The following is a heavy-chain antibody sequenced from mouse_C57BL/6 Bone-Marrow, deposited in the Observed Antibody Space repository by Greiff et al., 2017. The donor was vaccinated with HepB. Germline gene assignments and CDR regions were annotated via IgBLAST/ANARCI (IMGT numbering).Heavy chain of an antibody. D-gene: IGHD1-1*01. Sequence: VQLKESGGGLVKPGGSLKLSCAASGFTFSSYAMSWVRQTSEKRLEWVATISDGGSYTYYPDNVKGRFTISRDNAKNNLYLQMSHLKSEDTAMYYCAREGYYYGSSYHFDYWGQGTTLTVSS. CDR2: ISDGGSYT. CDR3: AREGYYYGSSYHFDY. CDR1: GFTFSSYA. J-gene: IGHJ2*01. V-gene: IGHV5-4*01.